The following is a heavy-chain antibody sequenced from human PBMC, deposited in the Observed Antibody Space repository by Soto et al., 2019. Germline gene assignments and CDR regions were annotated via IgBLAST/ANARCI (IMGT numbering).Heavy chain of an antibody. D-gene: IGHD3-9*01. CDR3: ARVIGPLDDILTGANWFDP. CDR1: GFTFSDYY. V-gene: IGHV3-11*06. Sequence: PGGSLRLSCAASGFTFSDYYMSWIRQAPGKGLEWVSYISSSSSYTNYADSVKGRFTISRDNAKNSLYLQMNSLRAEDTAVYYCARVIGPLDDILTGANWFDPWGQGTLVTVSS. CDR2: ISSSSSYT. J-gene: IGHJ5*02.